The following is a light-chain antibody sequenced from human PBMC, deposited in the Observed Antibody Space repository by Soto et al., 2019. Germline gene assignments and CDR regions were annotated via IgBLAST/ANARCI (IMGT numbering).Light chain of an antibody. J-gene: IGLJ2*01. V-gene: IGLV2-11*01. CDR3: CSYAGSNTQV. CDR2: DVN. CDR1: SSDVGGYNY. Sequence: QSALTQPRSVSGSPGQSVTISYTGTSSDVGGYNYVSWYQQHPGKAPKVMIYDVNKRPSGVPDRFSGSKSGNTASVTISGLQAEDEADYYCCSYAGSNTQVFGSGTMLTVL.